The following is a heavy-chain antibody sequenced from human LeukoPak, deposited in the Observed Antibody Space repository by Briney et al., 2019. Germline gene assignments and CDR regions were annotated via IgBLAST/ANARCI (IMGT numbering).Heavy chain of an antibody. CDR3: ARGDNAAHFFDF. Sequence: ASVKVSCKASEYXFIGYYIHWVRQAPGQGLEWMGGINPRSGGTNYAEQFQGRVSMTRDTSINTAYMELRRLRFDDTAVYYCARGDNAAHFFDFWGQGSLVTVSS. V-gene: IGHV1-2*02. CDR2: INPRSGGT. J-gene: IGHJ4*02. D-gene: IGHD2-2*01. CDR1: EYXFIGYY.